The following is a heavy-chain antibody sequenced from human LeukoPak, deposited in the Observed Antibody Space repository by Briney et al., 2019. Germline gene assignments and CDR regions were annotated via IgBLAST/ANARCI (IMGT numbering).Heavy chain of an antibody. D-gene: IGHD3-9*01. CDR1: GYTFTSNA. J-gene: IGHJ4*02. CDR3: ARDKRYFALGLGLALDY. V-gene: IGHV1-3*01. Sequence: ASVKVSCKASGYTFTSNAMHWVRQAPGQRLEWMGWINAGNGNTKYSQKFQGRVTITRDTSASTAYMELSSLRSEDTAVYYCARDKRYFALGLGLALDYWGQGTLVTVSS. CDR2: INAGNGNT.